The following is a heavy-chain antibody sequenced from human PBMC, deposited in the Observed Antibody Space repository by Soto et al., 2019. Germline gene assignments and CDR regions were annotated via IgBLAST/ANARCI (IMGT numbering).Heavy chain of an antibody. CDR1: GGTLNTYA. CDR2: TTPILGTT. J-gene: IGHJ4*02. CDR3: TRSEISDTGDH. Sequence: QVQLVQSGAEVKKPGSSVKVSCKASGGTLNTYAINWVRQAPGQGFEWMGGTTPILGTTDYAQKFQGRLTISADEARNTLYMELRSLTSDDTAVYYCTRSEISDTGDHWGQGTLVVVSS. D-gene: IGHD5-18*01. V-gene: IGHV1-69*01.